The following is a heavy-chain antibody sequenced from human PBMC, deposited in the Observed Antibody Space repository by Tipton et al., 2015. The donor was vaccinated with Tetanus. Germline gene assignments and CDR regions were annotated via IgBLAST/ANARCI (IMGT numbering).Heavy chain of an antibody. J-gene: IGHJ2*01. CDR3: ARRRSAILTGSYHWYFDI. D-gene: IGHD3-9*01. V-gene: IGHV5-51*01. CDR1: GYNFTIYW. CDR2: INPTDYQT. Sequence: QLVQSGAEVKKPGESLKISCKPSGYNFTIYWIGWARQMPGKGLEWMGVINPTDYQTSYNPSFEGQVTISADRSINTAFLQWSSLQTSDTAMYFCARRRSAILTGSYHWYFDIWGRGALISVSS.